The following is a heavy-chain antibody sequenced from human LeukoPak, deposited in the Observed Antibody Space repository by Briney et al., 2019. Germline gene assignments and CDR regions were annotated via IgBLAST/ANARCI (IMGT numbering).Heavy chain of an antibody. CDR1: GGSISSYY. D-gene: IGHD3-22*01. V-gene: IGHV4-39*07. J-gene: IGHJ4*02. Sequence: PSETLSLTCSVSGGSISSYYWAWIRQPPGKGLEWIGSIYYSGSTYYNPSLKSRVTISVDTSKNQFSLNLSSVTAADTAVYYCASDSSGDYQSDYWGQGTLVTVSS. CDR2: IYYSGST. CDR3: ASDSSGDYQSDY.